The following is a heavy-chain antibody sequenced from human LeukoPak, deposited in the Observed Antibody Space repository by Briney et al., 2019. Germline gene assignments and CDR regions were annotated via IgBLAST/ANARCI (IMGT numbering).Heavy chain of an antibody. CDR3: ARETYYYDSSGYYNFDY. Sequence: KPSETLSLTCTVSGGSISSSSYYWGWIRQPPGKGLEWIGSIYYSGSTYYNPSLKSRVTISVDTSENQFSLKLSSVTAADTAVYYCARETYYYDSSGYYNFDYWGQGTLVTVSS. CDR2: IYYSGST. D-gene: IGHD3-22*01. CDR1: GGSISSSSYY. V-gene: IGHV4-39*07. J-gene: IGHJ4*02.